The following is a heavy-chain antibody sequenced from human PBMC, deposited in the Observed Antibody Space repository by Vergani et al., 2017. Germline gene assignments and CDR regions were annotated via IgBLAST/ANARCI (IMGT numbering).Heavy chain of an antibody. J-gene: IGHJ5*02. V-gene: IGHV4-59*11. Sequence: QVQLQESGPGLVKSSETLSLTCSVSFDSIRNLYCNWIRQPPGKGLDWIGSIHYSEKHNYNPSLKTRVTISVDTSKNHFSLTLTSVTAADTAVYYCASDTHSGQRADRLGQGILVTVTS. CDR1: FDSIRNLY. CDR2: IHYSEKH. CDR3: ASDTHSGQRADR. D-gene: IGHD6-19*01.